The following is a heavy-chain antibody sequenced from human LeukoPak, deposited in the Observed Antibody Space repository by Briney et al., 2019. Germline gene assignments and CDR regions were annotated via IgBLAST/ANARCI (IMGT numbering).Heavy chain of an antibody. J-gene: IGHJ3*02. CDR1: GGSISGGSYY. CDR2: IYTSGST. Sequence: SETLSLTCTVSGGSISGGSYYWSWTRQPAGKGLEWIGRIYTSGSTNYNPSLKSRVTISVDTSKNQFSLKLSSVTAADTAMYYCARVLWGYCSSTSRSGSPNAFDIWGQGTMVTVSS. D-gene: IGHD2-2*01. CDR3: ARVLWGYCSSTSRSGSPNAFDI. V-gene: IGHV4-61*02.